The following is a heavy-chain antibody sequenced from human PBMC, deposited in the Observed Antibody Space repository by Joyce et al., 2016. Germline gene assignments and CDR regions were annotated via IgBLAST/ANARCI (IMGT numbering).Heavy chain of an antibody. CDR3: ARVPGFH. J-gene: IGHJ4*02. CDR2: IYSGGDT. Sequence: EVQLVESGGGLIQPGGSLRLSCAASGFTVSNNYMTWVRQAPGKGLEWVSFIYSGGDTYYADSVKGRFTISRDNNTLYLQMNSLRVEDTAVYYCARVPGFHWGQGTLVTVSS. CDR1: GFTVSNNY. V-gene: IGHV3-53*01.